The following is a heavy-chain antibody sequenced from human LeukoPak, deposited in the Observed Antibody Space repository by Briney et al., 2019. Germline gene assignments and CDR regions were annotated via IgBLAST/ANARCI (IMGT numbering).Heavy chain of an antibody. CDR3: ARSYGAGYYYDSSGYSDY. V-gene: IGHV3-7*01. D-gene: IGHD3-22*01. CDR1: GFTFSSYW. Sequence: PGGSLRLSCAASGFTFSSYWMSWVRQAPGKGLEWVANIKQDGSEKYYVDSVKGRFTISRDNAKNSLYLQMNSLRAEDTAVYYCARSYGAGYYYDSSGYSDYWGQGTLVTVSS. CDR2: IKQDGSEK. J-gene: IGHJ4*02.